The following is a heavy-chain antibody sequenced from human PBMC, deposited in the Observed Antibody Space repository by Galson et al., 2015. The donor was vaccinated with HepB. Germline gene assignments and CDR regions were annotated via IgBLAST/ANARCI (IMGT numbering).Heavy chain of an antibody. V-gene: IGHV3-74*01. J-gene: IGHJ5*02. CDR3: ARDLGSSSWFDP. D-gene: IGHD3-10*01. CDR1: GFTFSTYW. Sequence: SLRLSCAASGFTFSTYWMHWVRQAPGKGLVWVSRINTDGTATRYADSVKGRFTISRDNAKNTLYLQMNSLRAEDTAVYYCARDLGSSSWFDPWGQGTLVTVSS. CDR2: INTDGTAT.